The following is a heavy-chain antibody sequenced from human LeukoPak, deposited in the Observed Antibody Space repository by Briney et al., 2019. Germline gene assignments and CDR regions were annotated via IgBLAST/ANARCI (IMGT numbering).Heavy chain of an antibody. V-gene: IGHV3-48*04. J-gene: IGHJ4*02. D-gene: IGHD3-22*01. CDR3: ARGDTSGFYYRFFDY. CDR1: GFSFSSYS. CDR2: ITSSSTTI. Sequence: GGSLRLSCAASGFSFSSYSMNWVRQAPGKGLEWVSYITSSSTTIHYADSVRGRFTISRDNVKNSLYLQMNSLRAEDTAVYYCARGDTSGFYYRFFDYWGQGTLVTVSS.